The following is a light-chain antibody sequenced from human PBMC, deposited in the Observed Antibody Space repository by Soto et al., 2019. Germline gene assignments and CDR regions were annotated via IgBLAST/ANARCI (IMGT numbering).Light chain of an antibody. CDR1: QSVSSY. Sequence: EIVLTQSPATLSLSPGERATLSCRASQSVSSYLAWHQQKPGQAPRLLIYDASHRATGIPARFSGSGSGTDFTLIISSLEPEEFAVYYCQQRSNWLLTFGPGTKVDIK. CDR3: QQRSNWLLT. CDR2: DAS. V-gene: IGKV3-11*01. J-gene: IGKJ3*01.